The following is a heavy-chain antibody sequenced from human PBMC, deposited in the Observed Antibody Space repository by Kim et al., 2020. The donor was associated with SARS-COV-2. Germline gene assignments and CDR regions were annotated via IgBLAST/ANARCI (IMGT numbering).Heavy chain of an antibody. J-gene: IGHJ6*02. V-gene: IGHV5-10-1*01. Sequence: GESLKISCMGSGYSFTSYWISWVRQMPGKGLEWMGRIDPSDSYTNYSPSFQGHVTISADKSISTTYLQWSSLKASDTAMYYCATLPYSSGWAPESYYYYYGMDVWGQGTTVTVSS. CDR1: GYSFTSYW. CDR3: ATLPYSSGWAPESYYYYYGMDV. D-gene: IGHD6-19*01. CDR2: IDPSDSYT.